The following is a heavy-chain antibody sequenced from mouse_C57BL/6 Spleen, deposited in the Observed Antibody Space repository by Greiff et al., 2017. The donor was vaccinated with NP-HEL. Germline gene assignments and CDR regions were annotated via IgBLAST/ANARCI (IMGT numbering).Heavy chain of an antibody. J-gene: IGHJ3*01. CDR3: TTDYYYGSSSAWFAY. V-gene: IGHV14-1*01. CDR2: IDPEDGDT. Sequence: EVQLQQSGAELVRPGASVKLSCTASGFNIKDYYMHWVKQRPEQGLEWIGRIDPEDGDTEYAPKFQGKATMTADTSSNTAYLQLSSLTSEDTAVYYCTTDYYYGSSSAWFAYWGQGTLVTVSA. D-gene: IGHD1-1*01. CDR1: GFNIKDYY.